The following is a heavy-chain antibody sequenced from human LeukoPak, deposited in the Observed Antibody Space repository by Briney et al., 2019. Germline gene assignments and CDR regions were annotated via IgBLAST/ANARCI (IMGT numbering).Heavy chain of an antibody. D-gene: IGHD1-26*01. J-gene: IGHJ4*02. CDR1: GFTFSSYG. CDR2: ISYDGSDK. Sequence: GGSLRLSCAASGFTFSSYGMHWVRQAPGKGLEWVAVISYDGSDKYYADSVKGRFTISRDNSKNTLYLQMNSLRAEDTAVYYCAKDEGATFDYWGQGTLVTVSS. V-gene: IGHV3-30*18. CDR3: AKDEGATFDY.